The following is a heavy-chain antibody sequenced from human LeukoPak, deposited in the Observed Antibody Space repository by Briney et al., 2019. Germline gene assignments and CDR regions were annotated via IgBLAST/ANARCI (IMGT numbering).Heavy chain of an antibody. D-gene: IGHD3-22*01. CDR2: VSGSGDKT. CDR3: ARDFYDSSGYYYDY. J-gene: IGHJ4*02. V-gene: IGHV3-23*01. Sequence: GGSLRLSCAASGFTFSGYTMSWVRQAPGKGLEWVSAVSGSGDKTYYADSVKGRFTISRDNSKGTLYLQMNSLRAEDTALYYCARDFYDSSGYYYDYWGQGTLGTVSS. CDR1: GFTFSGYT.